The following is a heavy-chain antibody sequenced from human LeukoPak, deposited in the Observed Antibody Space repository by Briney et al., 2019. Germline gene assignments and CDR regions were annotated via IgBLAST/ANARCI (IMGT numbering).Heavy chain of an antibody. Sequence: GGSLRLSCAASGFTFSSYSMNWVRQAPGKGLEWVALIAYDGSYKYYADSVKGRFTISRDNSKNTLYLQMNSLRAEDTAVYYCARAVAGTGDYYYGMDVWGQGTTVTVSS. V-gene: IGHV3-30*03. CDR2: IAYDGSYK. CDR1: GFTFSSYS. D-gene: IGHD6-19*01. J-gene: IGHJ6*02. CDR3: ARAVAGTGDYYYGMDV.